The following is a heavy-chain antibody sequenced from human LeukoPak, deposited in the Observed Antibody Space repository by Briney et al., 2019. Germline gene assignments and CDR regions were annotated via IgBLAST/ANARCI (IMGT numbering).Heavy chain of an antibody. D-gene: IGHD5-18*01. CDR3: ARVLGVGYGYDY. V-gene: IGHV4-4*07. CDR2: IYPSGIT. J-gene: IGHJ4*02. CDR1: GGSTSSYY. Sequence: SETLSLTCTVSGGSTSSYYWSWIRQPAGKGLEWIGRIYPSGITYYNPPLKSRVTMSVDTSKNQFSLNLSSVTAADTAVYYCARVLGVGYGYDYWGQGTLVTVSS.